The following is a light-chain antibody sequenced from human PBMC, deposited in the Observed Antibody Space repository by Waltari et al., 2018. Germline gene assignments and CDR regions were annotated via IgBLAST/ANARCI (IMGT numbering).Light chain of an antibody. Sequence: SYVLTQPPSVSVAPGQTARITCWGNNIATQSVHWYQQKPGQAPVLVVYNDSDRPSGIPERFSGSNSGNTATLTISRVEAGDEADYYCQVWDTTADLAIFGGGTKLTVL. CDR2: NDS. J-gene: IGLJ2*01. CDR3: QVWDTTADLAI. V-gene: IGLV3-21*02. CDR1: NIATQS.